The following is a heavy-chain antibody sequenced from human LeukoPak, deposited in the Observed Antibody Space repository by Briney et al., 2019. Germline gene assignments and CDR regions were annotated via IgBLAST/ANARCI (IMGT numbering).Heavy chain of an antibody. CDR3: ARGGTTFEK. Sequence: PGGSLRLSCAASGFSFTSYEMNWVRQAPGKGLEWVSYISSSGSTIYYADSVKGRFTISRDNAKNSLYLQMSSLRAEDTAVYYCARGGTTFEKWGQGTLVTVSS. D-gene: IGHD2/OR15-2a*01. V-gene: IGHV3-48*03. CDR1: GFSFTSYE. J-gene: IGHJ4*02. CDR2: ISSSGSTI.